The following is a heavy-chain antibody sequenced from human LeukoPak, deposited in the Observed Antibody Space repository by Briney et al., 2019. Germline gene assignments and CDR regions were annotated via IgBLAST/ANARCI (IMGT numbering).Heavy chain of an antibody. CDR1: GFTFSLYA. CDR3: ASSGYSLRLPLDD. CDR2: ISYVGSKK. J-gene: IGHJ4*02. D-gene: IGHD5-18*01. Sequence: GRALRHSCVASGFTFSLYAKHSVRQAPGKGVEWVADISYVGSKKYYADSVKGRFTISRDNSKNTLYLQMNSLRAEDTAVYYCASSGYSLRLPLDDWGQGTLVTASS. V-gene: IGHV3-30-3*01.